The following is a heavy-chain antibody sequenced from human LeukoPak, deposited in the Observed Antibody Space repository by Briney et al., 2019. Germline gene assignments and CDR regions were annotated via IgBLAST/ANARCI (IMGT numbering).Heavy chain of an antibody. V-gene: IGHV3-21*01. Sequence: PGGSLRLSCAASGFTFSSYSMNWVRQAPGKGLEWVSSISSSSSYIYYADSVKGRFTISRDNAKNSLYLQMNSLRAEDTAVYYCARSPGLYSGTDYWGQGTLVTVSS. CDR2: ISSSSSYI. CDR1: GFTFSSYS. J-gene: IGHJ4*02. CDR3: ARSPGLYSGTDY. D-gene: IGHD5-12*01.